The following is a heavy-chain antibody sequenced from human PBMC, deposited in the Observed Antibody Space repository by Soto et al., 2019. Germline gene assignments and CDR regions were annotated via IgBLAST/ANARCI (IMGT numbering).Heavy chain of an antibody. D-gene: IGHD6-13*01. Sequence: GGSLRLSCAASGFTVSSNYMSWVRQAPGKGLEWVSVIYSGGSTYYADSVKGRFTISRDNSKNTLYLQMNSLRAEDTAVYYCARGDRSRWCCMDVWGQGTTVTVSS. J-gene: IGHJ6*02. V-gene: IGHV3-53*01. CDR3: ARGDRSRWCCMDV. CDR1: GFTVSSNY. CDR2: IYSGGST.